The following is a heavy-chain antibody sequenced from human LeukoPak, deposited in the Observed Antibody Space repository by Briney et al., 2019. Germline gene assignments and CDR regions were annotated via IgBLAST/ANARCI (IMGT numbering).Heavy chain of an antibody. CDR1: GYSISSGYY. D-gene: IGHD4-17*01. J-gene: IGHJ5*02. CDR2: IYHSGST. V-gene: IGHV4-38-2*01. Sequence: SETLSLTCAVSGYSISSGYYWGWIRQPPGKGLEWIGSIYHSGSTYYNPSLKSRATISVDTSKNQFSLKLSSVTAADTAVYYCARQDYGSKRWFDPWGQGTLVTVSS. CDR3: ARQDYGSKRWFDP.